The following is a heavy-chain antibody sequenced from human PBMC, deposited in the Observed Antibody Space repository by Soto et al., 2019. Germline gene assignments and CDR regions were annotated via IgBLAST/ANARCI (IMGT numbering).Heavy chain of an antibody. CDR1: GFTFSSYG. D-gene: IGHD5-12*01. Sequence: GGSLRLSCAASGFTFSSYGMHWVRQAPGKGLEWVAVIWYDGSNKYYADSVKGRFTISRDNSKNTLYLQMNSLRAEDTAVYYCAREYADGGYDPGSEGPYYYYYYGMDVWGQGTTVTVSS. CDR3: AREYADGGYDPGSEGPYYYYYYGMDV. CDR2: IWYDGSNK. J-gene: IGHJ6*02. V-gene: IGHV3-33*01.